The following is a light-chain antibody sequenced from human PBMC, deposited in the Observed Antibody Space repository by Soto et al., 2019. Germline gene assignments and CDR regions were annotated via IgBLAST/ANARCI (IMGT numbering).Light chain of an antibody. CDR3: QHFGGNPFT. Sequence: EIVLTQSPGTLSLSPGQGATLSCRASQSVSSSYIAWYQQRPGKTPSLLIYGASTRATGIPDRFSGSGSGTHLTLTISRLQPGDFAVYYCQHFGGNPFTFGQGTRLEIK. J-gene: IGKJ5*01. CDR2: GAS. CDR1: QSVSSSY. V-gene: IGKV3-20*01.